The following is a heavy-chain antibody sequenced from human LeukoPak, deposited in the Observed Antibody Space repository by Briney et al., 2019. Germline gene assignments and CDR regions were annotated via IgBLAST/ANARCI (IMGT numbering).Heavy chain of an antibody. CDR1: GFTFRHYA. J-gene: IGHJ2*01. V-gene: IGHV3-30-3*01. CDR3: ARDDIAVVISWYFDL. D-gene: IGHD3-22*01. Sequence: EGSLRLSCAASGFTFRHYAMHWVRQAPGKGLEWVAVISYDGSNKYYADSVKGRFTISRDNSKNTLYLQMNSLRAEDTAVYYCARDDIAVVISWYFDLWGRGTLVTVSS. CDR2: ISYDGSNK.